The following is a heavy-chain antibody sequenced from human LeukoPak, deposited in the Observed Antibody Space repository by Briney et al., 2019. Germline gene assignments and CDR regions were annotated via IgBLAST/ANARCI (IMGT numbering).Heavy chain of an antibody. Sequence: GGSLRLSCAASGFTFSIYGMHWVRQAPGKGLEWVAVIWYDGSNKYYADSVKGRFTIPRDNSKNTLYLQMNSLRAEDTAVYYCASGAGDRGYFDYWGQGTLVTVSS. V-gene: IGHV3-33*01. D-gene: IGHD7-27*01. CDR2: IWYDGSNK. CDR1: GFTFSIYG. CDR3: ASGAGDRGYFDY. J-gene: IGHJ4*02.